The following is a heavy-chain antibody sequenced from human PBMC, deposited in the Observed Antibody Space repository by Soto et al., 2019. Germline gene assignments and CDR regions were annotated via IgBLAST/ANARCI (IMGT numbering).Heavy chain of an antibody. CDR1: GFTFSSYA. D-gene: IGHD5-12*01. V-gene: IGHV3-30-3*01. CDR2: ITYDGSNK. J-gene: IGHJ4*02. Sequence: QVQLVESGGGVVQPGRSLRLSCAASGFTFSSYAMHWVRQAPGTGLEWVAVITYDGSNKYYADSVKGRFTISRDNSKNTLYLQMNSLRAEDTAVYYCARVPNEEMATISLDYWGQGTLVTVSS. CDR3: ARVPNEEMATISLDY.